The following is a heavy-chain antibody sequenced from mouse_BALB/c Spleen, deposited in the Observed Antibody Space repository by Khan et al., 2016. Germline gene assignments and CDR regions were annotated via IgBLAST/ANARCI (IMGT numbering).Heavy chain of an antibody. Sequence: VQLQESGPGLVAPSQSLSITCSVSGFSLTGFSLNWVRQFPGKGLEWLGMIWGGGSTDYNSALKSRLSISKDNSKSQVFLKLNSLPTDDTARSYCARYYDYSGGFAYWGQGTLVTVSA. V-gene: IGHV2-6-7*01. CDR1: GFSLTGFS. D-gene: IGHD2-4*01. CDR3: ARYYDYSGGFAY. CDR2: IWGGGST. J-gene: IGHJ3*01.